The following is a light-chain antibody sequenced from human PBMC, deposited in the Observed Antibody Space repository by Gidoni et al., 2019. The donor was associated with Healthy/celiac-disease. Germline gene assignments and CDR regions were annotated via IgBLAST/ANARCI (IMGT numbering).Light chain of an antibody. Sequence: EIVLTQSPCTLSLSPGERATLSCRASQSVSSSYLAWYQQKPGQAPRLLIYGAASRATGIPDRLSGSGSGTDFTRTISRLEPEDFAVYYCQQYGSSPRYNFGQGTKLEIK. CDR3: QQYGSSPRYN. CDR1: QSVSSSY. CDR2: GAA. V-gene: IGKV3-20*01. J-gene: IGKJ2*01.